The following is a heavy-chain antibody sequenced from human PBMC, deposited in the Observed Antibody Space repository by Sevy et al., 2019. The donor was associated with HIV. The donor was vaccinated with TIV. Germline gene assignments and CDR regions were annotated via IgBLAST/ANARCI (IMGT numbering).Heavy chain of an antibody. CDR2: IYYSGST. V-gene: IGHV4-59*01. CDR3: ARDKSRAQYYGMDV. J-gene: IGHJ6*02. Sequence: SETLSLTCTVSGGSISSYYWSWIRQPPGKGLEWIGYIYYSGSTNYDPYLKSRVTISVDTSKNQFSLKLSSVTAADTAVYYCARDKSRAQYYGMDVWGQRTTVTVSS. CDR1: GGSISSYY.